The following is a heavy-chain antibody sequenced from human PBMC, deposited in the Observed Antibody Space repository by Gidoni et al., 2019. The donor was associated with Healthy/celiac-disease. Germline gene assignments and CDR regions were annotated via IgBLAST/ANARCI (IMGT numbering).Heavy chain of an antibody. Sequence: EVQLVQSGAEVIKPGESLKISCQGSGYSFTSYWIGWVRQMPGKGLEWMGIIYPGDSDTRYSPSFQGQVTISADKSISTAYLQWSSLKASDTAMYYCASTLIAVAGTDAFDIWGQGTMVTVSS. J-gene: IGHJ3*02. CDR2: IYPGDSDT. V-gene: IGHV5-51*01. CDR1: GYSFTSYW. D-gene: IGHD6-19*01. CDR3: ASTLIAVAGTDAFDI.